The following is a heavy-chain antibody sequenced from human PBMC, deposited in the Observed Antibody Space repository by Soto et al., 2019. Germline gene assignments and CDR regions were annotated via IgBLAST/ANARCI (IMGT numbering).Heavy chain of an antibody. CDR3: ALRYCSRTACPPLNSYFSLDV. CDR1: GFTFSNYA. Sequence: EMQLLESGGGLVQPGGSLRLSCAASGFTFSNYAMTWVRQAPGKGLEWVSGISGSGGTTFYAGSVKGRFVISRDNSKNTPYLQMNSLRAEDTAVYYCALRYCSRTACPPLNSYFSLDVWGKGTTVTVSS. D-gene: IGHD2-15*01. CDR2: ISGSGGTT. V-gene: IGHV3-23*01. J-gene: IGHJ6*04.